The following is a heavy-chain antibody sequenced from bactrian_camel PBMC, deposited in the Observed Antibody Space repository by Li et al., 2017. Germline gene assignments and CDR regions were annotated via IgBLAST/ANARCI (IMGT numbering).Heavy chain of an antibody. CDR2: ISVVGTT. D-gene: IGHD2*01. CDR3: AVRLSSVCYNRAETFEY. CDR1: GTAYRQYC. V-gene: IGHV3S53*01. J-gene: IGHJ4*01. Sequence: HVQLVESGGGSVQAGGSLRLSCALSGTAYRQYCMAWFRQSPGKEREGVARISVVGTTDTADSVKGRFTISRGNADNTLYLQMNSLKPDDSAMYYCAVRLSSVCYNRAETFEYWGQGTQVTVS.